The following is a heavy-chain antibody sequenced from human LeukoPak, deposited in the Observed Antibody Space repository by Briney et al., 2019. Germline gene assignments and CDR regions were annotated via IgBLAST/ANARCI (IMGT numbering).Heavy chain of an antibody. CDR3: ARGQYYYDSSGYSDY. CDR1: GGSISSGGYY. Sequence: PSQTLSLTCTVSGGSISSGGYYWSWMRQHPGKGLEWIGYIYYSGSTYYNPSLKSRVTISVDTSKNQFSLKLSSVTAADTAVYYCARGQYYYDSSGYSDYWGQGTLVTVSS. D-gene: IGHD3-22*01. J-gene: IGHJ4*02. V-gene: IGHV4-31*03. CDR2: IYYSGST.